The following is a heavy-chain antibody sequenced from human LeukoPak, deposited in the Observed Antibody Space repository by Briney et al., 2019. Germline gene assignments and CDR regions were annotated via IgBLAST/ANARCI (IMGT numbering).Heavy chain of an antibody. V-gene: IGHV3-64*01. J-gene: IGHJ4*02. CDR2: ISSNGGST. Sequence: GGSLRLSCAASGFTFSSYAMHWVRQAPGKGVEYVSAISSNGGSTYYANSVKGTFTISRDNSKNTLYLQMGSLRAEDMAAYYCARDIAYDILTGSLYYWGQGTLVTVSS. CDR3: ARDIAYDILTGSLYY. CDR1: GFTFSSYA. D-gene: IGHD3-9*01.